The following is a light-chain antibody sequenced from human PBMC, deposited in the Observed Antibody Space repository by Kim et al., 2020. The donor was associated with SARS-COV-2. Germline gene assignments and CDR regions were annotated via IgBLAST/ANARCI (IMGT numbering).Light chain of an antibody. CDR3: QSWGV. CDR2: VNNDGSH. J-gene: IGLJ3*02. CDR1: SGHSSNA. V-gene: IGLV4-69*01. Sequence: QLVLTQSPTASASLGASVKLTCTLNSGHSSNAIAWHQQQPEKGHRYLMKVNNDGSHSKGDGIPDRFSGSSSGAERYLTISSLQSVDEADYYCQSWGVFGGGTKLTVL.